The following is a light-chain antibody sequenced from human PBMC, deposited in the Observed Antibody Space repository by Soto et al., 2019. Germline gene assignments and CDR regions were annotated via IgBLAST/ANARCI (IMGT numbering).Light chain of an antibody. Sequence: DIQMTQSPSTLSASVGDRVTITCRASQSISSWLAWYQQKSGKAPKLLIFDVSNLESGVPPRFSGSASGTEFTLTISSLQPDDFATYYCQQYYSYSRTFGQGTKVDI. J-gene: IGKJ1*01. V-gene: IGKV1-5*01. CDR3: QQYYSYSRT. CDR2: DVS. CDR1: QSISSW.